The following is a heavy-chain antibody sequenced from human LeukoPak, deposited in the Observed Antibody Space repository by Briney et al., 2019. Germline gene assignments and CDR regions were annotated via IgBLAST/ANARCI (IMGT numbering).Heavy chain of an antibody. CDR1: GLTFRTYW. V-gene: IGHV3-7*01. Sequence: PGGSLRLSCAASGLTFRTYWMSWVRQAPGKGLEWVASINQGGSETYYVESVKGRFTISRDNAMNSFFLQMNSLRAEDTAVHYCARLIGDRTIYDYWGQGTLVTVSS. CDR3: ARLIGDRTIYDY. J-gene: IGHJ4*02. CDR2: INQGGSET. D-gene: IGHD6-6*01.